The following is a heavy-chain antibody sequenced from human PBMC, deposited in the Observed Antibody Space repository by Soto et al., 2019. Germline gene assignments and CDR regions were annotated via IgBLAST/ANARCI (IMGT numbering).Heavy chain of an antibody. CDR1: GFTFSSYG. Sequence: GGSLRLSCAASGFTFSSYGMHWVRQAPGKGLEWVAVIWYDGSNKYYADSVKGRFTISRDNSKNTLYLQMNSLRAEDTAVYYCARDLSKQHDYGDFDYWDQGTLVTVSS. D-gene: IGHD4-17*01. J-gene: IGHJ4*02. CDR2: IWYDGSNK. V-gene: IGHV3-33*01. CDR3: ARDLSKQHDYGDFDY.